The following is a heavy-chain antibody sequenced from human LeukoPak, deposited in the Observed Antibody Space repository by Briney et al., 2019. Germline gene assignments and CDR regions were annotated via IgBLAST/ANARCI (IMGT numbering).Heavy chain of an antibody. CDR3: AKADFYDFWSGYYPNYYMDV. D-gene: IGHD3-3*01. J-gene: IGHJ6*03. Sequence: GRSLRLSCAASGFTFSSCGMHWVRQAPGKGLEWVAVISYDGSNKYYADSVKGRFTISRDNSKNTLYLQMNSLRAEDTAVYYCAKADFYDFWSGYYPNYYMDVWGKGTTVTVSS. CDR1: GFTFSSCG. CDR2: ISYDGSNK. V-gene: IGHV3-30*18.